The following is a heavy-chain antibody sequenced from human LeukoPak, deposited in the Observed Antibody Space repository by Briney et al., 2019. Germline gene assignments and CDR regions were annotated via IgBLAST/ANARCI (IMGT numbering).Heavy chain of an antibody. V-gene: IGHV3-48*01. J-gene: IGHJ4*02. CDR1: GFTFSSYS. CDR3: ARGRLSVRELALKVFDY. CDR2: ISSSSNTI. D-gene: IGHD1-26*01. Sequence: GGSLRLSCAASGFTFSSYSMNWVRQAPGKGLEWVSYISSSSNTIYYADSVKGRFTISRDNAKNSLYLQMNSLRAEDTAVYYCARGRLSVRELALKVFDYWGQGTLVTVSS.